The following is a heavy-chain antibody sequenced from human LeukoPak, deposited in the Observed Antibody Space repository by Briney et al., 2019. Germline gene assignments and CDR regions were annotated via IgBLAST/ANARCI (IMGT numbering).Heavy chain of an antibody. J-gene: IGHJ4*02. Sequence: SETLSLTCTVSGGSIRSYYWSWIRQPAGKGLEWIGRIYSSGSTDYNPSLKSRVTMSVDTSKNQFSLMLTSVTAADTAVYYCARAWSGYYNLFDYWGQGTLVTVSS. V-gene: IGHV4-4*07. D-gene: IGHD3-3*01. CDR2: IYSSGST. CDR1: GGSIRSYY. CDR3: ARAWSGYYNLFDY.